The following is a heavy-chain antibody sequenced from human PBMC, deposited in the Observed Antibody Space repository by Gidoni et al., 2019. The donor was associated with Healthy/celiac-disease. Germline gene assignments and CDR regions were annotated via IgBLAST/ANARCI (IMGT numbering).Heavy chain of an antibody. V-gene: IGHV4-59*01. CDR1: GGSISSYY. CDR3: ARGIYDSSGYPEPPDY. J-gene: IGHJ4*02. CDR2: IYSSGST. Sequence: QVQLQESGPGLVKPSETLSLTCTVSGGSISSYYWSWIRQPPGKGLEWIGYIYSSGSTNYNPSLKSRVTISVDTSKNQFSLKLSSVTAADTAVYYCARGIYDSSGYPEPPDYWGQGTLVTVSS. D-gene: IGHD3-22*01.